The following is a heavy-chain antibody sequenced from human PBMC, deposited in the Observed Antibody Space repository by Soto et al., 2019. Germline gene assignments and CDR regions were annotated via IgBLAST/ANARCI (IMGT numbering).Heavy chain of an antibody. Sequence: GGSLRLSCAASGFTFSSYAMHWVRQALGKGLEWVAVISYDGSNKYYADSVKGRFTISRDNSKNTLYLQMNSLRAEDTAVYYCARDSGSYFYYYYYGMDVWGQGTTVTVSS. CDR1: GFTFSSYA. J-gene: IGHJ6*02. CDR2: ISYDGSNK. V-gene: IGHV3-30-3*01. CDR3: ARDSGSYFYYYYYGMDV. D-gene: IGHD1-26*01.